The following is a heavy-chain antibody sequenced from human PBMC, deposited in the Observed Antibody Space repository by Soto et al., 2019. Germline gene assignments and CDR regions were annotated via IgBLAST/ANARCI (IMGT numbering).Heavy chain of an antibody. CDR1: GYTFTSYG. Sequence: QVQLVQSGGEVRKPGASVKVSCKASGYTFTSYGVSWVRPAPGQGLEWMGWIRAYTGYTHYAQKFQGIVTITTDISISTAYMELRSLISDDTAVYYCERASEGYRSGWYFCYFDYRGQGTLVTVSS. D-gene: IGHD6-19*01. CDR2: IRAYTGYT. CDR3: ERASEGYRSGWYFCYFDY. V-gene: IGHV1-18*04. J-gene: IGHJ4*02.